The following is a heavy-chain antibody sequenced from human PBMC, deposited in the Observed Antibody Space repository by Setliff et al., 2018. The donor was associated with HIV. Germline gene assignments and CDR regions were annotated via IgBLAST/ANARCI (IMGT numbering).Heavy chain of an antibody. CDR2: IKTSGST. V-gene: IGHV4-4*09. D-gene: IGHD3-10*01. J-gene: IGHJ4*01. CDR1: GRSIDDSY. CDR3: ARLAEDYYNSESWEVDY. Sequence: SETLSLTCSVSGRSIDDSYWSWIRQSPGKGLEWIGYIKTSGSTNYNPSLKSRVSISLDTSKNRFSLRLNSVTATDTAIYYRARLAEDYYNSESWEVDYWGHGTLVTVSS.